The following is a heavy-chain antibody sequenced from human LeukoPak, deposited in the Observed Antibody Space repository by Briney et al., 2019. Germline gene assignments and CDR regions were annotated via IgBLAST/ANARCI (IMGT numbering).Heavy chain of an antibody. V-gene: IGHV1-69*05. J-gene: IGHJ4*02. CDR1: GGTFSSYA. CDR3: ARESPPPMTTVTNYFDY. CDR2: IIPIFGTA. D-gene: IGHD4-17*01. Sequence: SVKVSCKASGGTFSSYAISWVRQAPGQGLEWMGRIIPIFGTANYVQKFQGRVTITTDESTSTAYMELSSLRSEDTAVYYCARESPPPMTTVTNYFDYWGQGTLVTVSS.